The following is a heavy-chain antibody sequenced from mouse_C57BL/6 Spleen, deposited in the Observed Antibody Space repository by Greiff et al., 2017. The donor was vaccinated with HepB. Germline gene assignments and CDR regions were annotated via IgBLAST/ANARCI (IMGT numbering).Heavy chain of an antibody. CDR1: GYAFSSSW. CDR3: ARETAQATR. J-gene: IGHJ3*02. Sequence: QVHVKQSGPELVKPGASVKISCKASGYAFSSSWMNWVKQRPGKGLEWIGRIYPGDGDTNYNGKFKGKATLTADKSSSTAYMQLSSLTSEDSAVYFCARETAQATRWGQGTLVTVSA. V-gene: IGHV1-82*01. D-gene: IGHD3-2*02. CDR2: IYPGDGDT.